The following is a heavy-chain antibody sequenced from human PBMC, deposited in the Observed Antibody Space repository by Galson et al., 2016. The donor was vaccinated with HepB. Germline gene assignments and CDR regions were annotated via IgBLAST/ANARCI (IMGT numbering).Heavy chain of an antibody. CDR2: IIPIFGIA. J-gene: IGHJ4*02. V-gene: IGHV1-69*17. Sequence: CKASGGTFSSYAINWVRQAPGQGLEWMGGIIPIFGIANYAQKFQGRVTITADRSTSTAYMELSSLRSEDTAVYFCARASYSGNYNTPLDYWGQGPLVTVSS. CDR3: ARASYSGNYNTPLDY. CDR1: GGTFSSYA. D-gene: IGHD1-26*01.